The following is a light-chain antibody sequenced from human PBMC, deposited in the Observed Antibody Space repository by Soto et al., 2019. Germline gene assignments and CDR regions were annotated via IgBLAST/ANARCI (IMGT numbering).Light chain of an antibody. CDR3: SSYTSTTTYVL. Sequence: QSALTQPASVSGSPGQLITISCTGTSSDVGGYNYVSWYQQHPDTAPKLMIFDVSNRPSGVSNRFSGSKSGNTASLTISGLQSEDEADYYCSSYTSTTTYVLFGGGTKLTVL. V-gene: IGLV2-14*01. CDR2: DVS. J-gene: IGLJ2*01. CDR1: SSDVGGYNY.